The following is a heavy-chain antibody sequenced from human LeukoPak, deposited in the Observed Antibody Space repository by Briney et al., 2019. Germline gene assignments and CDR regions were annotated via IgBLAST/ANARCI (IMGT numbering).Heavy chain of an antibody. J-gene: IGHJ4*02. CDR1: GFTFSSYA. Sequence: GGSLRLSCAASGFTFSSYAMSWVRQAPGKGLEWVSAIGGRGGSTFYAVSVKGRFTLYRENSKPTLYLQMNSLKAEGTAVYYCAKGGGFCSTTSCAATFWGQGTLITVSS. CDR2: IGGRGGST. CDR3: AKGGGFCSTTSCAATF. D-gene: IGHD2-2*01. V-gene: IGHV3-23*01.